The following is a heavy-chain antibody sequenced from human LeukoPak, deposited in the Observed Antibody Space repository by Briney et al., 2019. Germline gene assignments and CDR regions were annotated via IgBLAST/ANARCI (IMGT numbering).Heavy chain of an antibody. Sequence: GGSLRLSCAASGFTFSSYAMSWVRQAPGKGLEWVSAISGSGGSTYYADSVKGWFTISRDNSKNTLYLQMNSLRAEDTAVYYCAKKWDLVVVAATPDYWGQGTLVTVSS. D-gene: IGHD2-15*01. CDR3: AKKWDLVVVAATPDY. V-gene: IGHV3-23*01. J-gene: IGHJ4*02. CDR1: GFTFSSYA. CDR2: ISGSGGST.